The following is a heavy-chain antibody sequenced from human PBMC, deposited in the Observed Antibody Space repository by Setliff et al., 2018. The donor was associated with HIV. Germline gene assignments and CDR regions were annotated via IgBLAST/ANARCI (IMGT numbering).Heavy chain of an antibody. J-gene: IGHJ4*02. CDR2: INHSGST. D-gene: IGHD6-19*01. V-gene: IGHV4-34*01. CDR1: GGSFSGYY. Sequence: SETLSLTCAVYGGSFSGYYWSWIRQPPGKGLERIGEINHSGSTNYNPSLKSRVTISVDTSKNQFSLKLSSVTAADTAVYYCARVAGSHYFDYWGQGRLVTVSS. CDR3: ARVAGSHYFDY.